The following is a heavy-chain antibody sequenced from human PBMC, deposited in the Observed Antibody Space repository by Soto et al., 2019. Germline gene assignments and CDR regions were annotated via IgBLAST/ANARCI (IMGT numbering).Heavy chain of an antibody. J-gene: IGHJ6*02. CDR3: ARLRFLIHGMDV. Sequence: LETQCLTCTVSGGSISSSSYYWGWIRQPPGNWLEWIGSIYYSGSTYYNPSLKSRVTISVDTSKNQFSLKLSSVTAADTAVYYCARLRFLIHGMDVWGQGTTVTVSS. V-gene: IGHV4-39*01. CDR2: IYYSGST. CDR1: GGSISSSSYY. D-gene: IGHD3-3*01.